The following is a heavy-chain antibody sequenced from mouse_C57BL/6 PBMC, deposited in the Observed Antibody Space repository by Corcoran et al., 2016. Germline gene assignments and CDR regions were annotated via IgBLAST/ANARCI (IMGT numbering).Heavy chain of an antibody. Sequence: EVQLQQSGPVLVKPGASVKMSCKASGYTFTDYYMNWVKQSHGKSLEWIGVINPYNGGTSYNQKFKGKATLTVDKSSSTAYMELNSLTSEDSAVYYCARSDGYYEYFDVWGTGTTVTVSS. CDR2: INPYNGGT. V-gene: IGHV1-19*01. J-gene: IGHJ1*03. CDR3: ARSDGYYEYFDV. CDR1: GYTFTDYY. D-gene: IGHD2-3*01.